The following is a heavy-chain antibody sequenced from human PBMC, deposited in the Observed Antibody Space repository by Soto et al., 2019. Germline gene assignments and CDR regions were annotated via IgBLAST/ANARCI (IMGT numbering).Heavy chain of an antibody. J-gene: IGHJ6*02. CDR2: IIPFYDKP. CDR3: ARGYRELFFYAMDV. CDR1: GDTFSNYA. D-gene: IGHD3-10*01. V-gene: IGHV1-69*06. Sequence: QVELVQSGLEVKNPGSSVKVSCKASGDTFSNYAINWVRQAPGQGLEWMGGIIPFYDKPNYAENFLGRVTISADKFTATAYLEVSSLRSADTAVYFCARGYRELFFYAMDVWGRGTPVIVSS.